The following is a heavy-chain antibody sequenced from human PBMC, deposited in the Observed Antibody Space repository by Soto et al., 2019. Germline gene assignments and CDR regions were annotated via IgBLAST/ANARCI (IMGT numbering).Heavy chain of an antibody. CDR2: INQSGST. CDR1: GGSFSGYY. V-gene: IGHV4-34*01. Sequence: QVQLQQWGAGLLKPSETLSLTCAVYGGSFSGYYWCWIRQPPGKGLQWIGEINQSGSTNYNPSLTTRVTKSVDTSNNQFSLKLSSVPAADTSVYYCARDYYDSSGPPTIDSWGQGTLVTVPS. J-gene: IGHJ4*02. CDR3: ARDYYDSSGPPTIDS. D-gene: IGHD3-22*01.